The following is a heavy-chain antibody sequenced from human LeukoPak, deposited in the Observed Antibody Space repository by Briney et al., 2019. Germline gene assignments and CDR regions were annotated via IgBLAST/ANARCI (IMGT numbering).Heavy chain of an antibody. CDR3: AKDLVGTGNFDL. D-gene: IGHD4-23*01. Sequence: GGSLRRSCAASGFTFSSYAMGWVRQSPGKGLEWVSAISGSGYSTNYADSVKGRFTISRDNSKNTLYLHMNSLRAEDTAVYYCAKDLVGTGNFDLWGRGTLVTVSS. CDR1: GFTFSSYA. V-gene: IGHV3-23*01. CDR2: ISGSGYST. J-gene: IGHJ2*01.